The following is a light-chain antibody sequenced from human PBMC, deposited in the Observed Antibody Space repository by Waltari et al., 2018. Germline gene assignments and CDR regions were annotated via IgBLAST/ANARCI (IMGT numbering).Light chain of an antibody. J-gene: IGKJ1*01. CDR1: QSVKSEY. CDR3: LQWAASQWT. V-gene: IGKV3-20*01. CDR2: GAS. Sequence: EIVLTQSPGTLSLSPGETATLSCRASQSVKSEYLTWYQQKPGQAPRLLVYGASSRATGIPDRFSGSGSGTDFTLTIRRLEPEDFAVFYCLQWAASQWTFGQGTRVEVK.